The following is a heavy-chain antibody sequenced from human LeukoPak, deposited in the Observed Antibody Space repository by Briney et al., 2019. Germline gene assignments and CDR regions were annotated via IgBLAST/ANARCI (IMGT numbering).Heavy chain of an antibody. CDR3: ARGYSGSYYN. J-gene: IGHJ4*02. Sequence: GRSLRLSCAASGFTFSSYWMHWVRQAPGKGLVWVSRINNDGSGTTYADSVKGRFTISRDNAKNTLYLQMNSLRAEDTAVYYCARGYSGSYYNWGQGTLVTVSS. CDR2: INNDGSGT. D-gene: IGHD1-26*01. CDR1: GFTFSSYW. V-gene: IGHV3-74*01.